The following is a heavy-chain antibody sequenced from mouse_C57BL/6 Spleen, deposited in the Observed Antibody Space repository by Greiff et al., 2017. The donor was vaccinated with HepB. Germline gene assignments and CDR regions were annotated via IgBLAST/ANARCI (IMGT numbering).Heavy chain of an antibody. J-gene: IGHJ4*01. CDR1: GYAFSSYW. D-gene: IGHD1-1*01. Sequence: QVQLQQSGAELVKPGASVKISCKASGYAFSSYWMNWVKQRPGKGLEWIGQIYPGDGDTNYNGKFKGKATLTADKSSSTAYMQLSGLTSEDSAVYFCARLTTVVATPYAMDYWGQGTSVTVSS. V-gene: IGHV1-80*01. CDR3: ARLTTVVATPYAMDY. CDR2: IYPGDGDT.